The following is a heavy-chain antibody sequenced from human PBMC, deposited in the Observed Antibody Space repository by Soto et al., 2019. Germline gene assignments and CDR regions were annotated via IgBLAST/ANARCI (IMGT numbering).Heavy chain of an antibody. CDR3: ANDPGYSLDY. J-gene: IGHJ4*02. V-gene: IGHV6-1*01. CDR2: TYYRSKWYY. Sequence: PSQTLSLTCVISGDSVSTYSGAWNWIRQSPSRGLEWLGRTYYRSKWYYDYAESVKSRIIISVDTSKNQFSLQLNSVTPEDAAVYYGANDPGYSLDYWGQGIQVTVSS. D-gene: IGHD5-12*01. CDR1: GDSVSTYSGA.